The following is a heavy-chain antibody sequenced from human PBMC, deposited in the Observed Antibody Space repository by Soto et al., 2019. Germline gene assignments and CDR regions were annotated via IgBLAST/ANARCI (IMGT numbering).Heavy chain of an antibody. V-gene: IGHV1-69*01. CDR2: IIPIFGTA. J-gene: IGHJ4*02. CDR3: AREVFFGEQLPYYFDY. D-gene: IGHD3-10*01. CDR1: GGTFSSYA. Sequence: QVQLVQSGAEVKKPGSSVKVSCKASGGTFSSYAISWVRQAPGQGLEWMGGIIPIFGTANYAQKFQGRVTITADESTSTAYMELSSLRSDDTAVYYCAREVFFGEQLPYYFDYWGQGTLVTVSS.